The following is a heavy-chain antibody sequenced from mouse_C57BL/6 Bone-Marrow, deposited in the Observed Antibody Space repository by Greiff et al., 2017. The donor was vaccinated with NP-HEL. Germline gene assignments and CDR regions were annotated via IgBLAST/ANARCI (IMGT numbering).Heavy chain of an antibody. Sequence: DVMLVESGGGLVQPGESLKLSCESNEYEFPSHDMSWVRKTPEKRLELVAAINSDGGSTYYPDTMERRFIISRDNTKKTLYLQMSSLRSEDTALYYCARHYYGSRGAWFAYWGQGTLVTVSA. J-gene: IGHJ3*01. D-gene: IGHD1-1*01. CDR3: ARHYYGSRGAWFAY. V-gene: IGHV5-2*01. CDR1: EYEFPSHD. CDR2: INSDGGST.